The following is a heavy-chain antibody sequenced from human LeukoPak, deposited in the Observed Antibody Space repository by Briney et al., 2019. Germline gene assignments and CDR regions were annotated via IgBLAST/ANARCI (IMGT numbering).Heavy chain of an antibody. V-gene: IGHV3-23*01. CDR3: ATELSGFGGLV. CDR2: ISGFGDTT. J-gene: IGHJ4*02. CDR1: GFTFSSHA. Sequence: GGSLRLSCAASGFTFSSHAMTWARQAPGKGLEGVSLISGFGDTTYYADSVKGRVTISRDNSKNTLYLQMNSLRVEDAAIYYCATELSGFGGLVWGQGTLVTVSS. D-gene: IGHD5-12*01.